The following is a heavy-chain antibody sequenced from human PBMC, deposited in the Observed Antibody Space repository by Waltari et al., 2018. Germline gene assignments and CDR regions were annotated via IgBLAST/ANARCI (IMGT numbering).Heavy chain of an antibody. V-gene: IGHV1-3*01. CDR3: ATSKGFREFDY. CDR2: INAGNGNT. Sequence: QVQLVQSGAAVKKPGASVKVSCKASGYTFTSYAMHWVRQAPGQRLEWMGWINAGNGNTKYSQKFQGRVTITSDTSASTAYMELSSLRSEDTAVYYCATSKGFREFDYWGQGTLVTVSS. D-gene: IGHD3-10*01. CDR1: GYTFTSYA. J-gene: IGHJ4*02.